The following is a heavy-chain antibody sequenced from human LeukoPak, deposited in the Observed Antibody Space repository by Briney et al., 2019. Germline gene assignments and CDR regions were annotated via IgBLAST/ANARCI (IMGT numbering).Heavy chain of an antibody. Sequence: PGGSLRLSCAASGFTFSSYAMSWVRQAPGKGLVWVSRINSDGSSTSYADSVKGQFTISRDNAKNTLYLQMNSLRAEDTAVYYCKSGIVATIGDYWGQGTLVTASS. J-gene: IGHJ4*02. V-gene: IGHV3-74*01. CDR2: INSDGSST. D-gene: IGHD5-12*01. CDR3: KSGIVATIGDY. CDR1: GFTFSSYA.